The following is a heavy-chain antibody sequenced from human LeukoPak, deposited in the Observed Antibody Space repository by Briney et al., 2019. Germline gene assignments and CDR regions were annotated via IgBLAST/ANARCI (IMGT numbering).Heavy chain of an antibody. J-gene: IGHJ4*02. Sequence: PGGSLRLSCAVSGLTFSSYAMSWVRQAPGRGPEWVSTIGGSGDRTYYADSVKGRFTISRDNSKNTLYLQMNSHRAEDTALYYCAKDPVVYHGGSGWHYFDYWGQGTLVTVSS. D-gene: IGHD6-19*01. CDR2: IGGSGDRT. CDR1: GLTFSSYA. CDR3: AKDPVVYHGGSGWHYFDY. V-gene: IGHV3-23*01.